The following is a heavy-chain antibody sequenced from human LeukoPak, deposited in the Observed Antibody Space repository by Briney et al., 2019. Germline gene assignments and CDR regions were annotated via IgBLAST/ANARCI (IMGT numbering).Heavy chain of an antibody. V-gene: IGHV4-34*01. J-gene: IGHJ6*02. CDR3: VRGRIRYGMDV. D-gene: IGHD5-18*01. CDR2: INHSGST. CDR1: GGSFSGYY. Sequence: SETLSLTCAVYGGSFSGYYWSWIRQPPGKGLEWIGEINHSGSTNYNPSLKSRVTISVDTSKNQFSLKLSSVTAADTAVYYCVRGRIRYGMDVWGQGTTVTVSS.